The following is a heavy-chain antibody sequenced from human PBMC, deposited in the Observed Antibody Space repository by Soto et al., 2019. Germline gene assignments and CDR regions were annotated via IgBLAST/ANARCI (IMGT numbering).Heavy chain of an antibody. V-gene: IGHV4-4*02. J-gene: IGHJ4*02. CDR3: AGRDYGDRVDY. Sequence: QVQLQESGPGLVKPSGTLSLTCAVSGGSISSSNWWSWVRQPPGKGLEWIGEIYHSGSTNYNPSLKCRVTISVPTSNDQFSLKLSSVTAADTAVYYCAGRDYGDRVDYWGQGTLVTVS. CDR2: IYHSGST. CDR1: GGSISSSNW. D-gene: IGHD4-17*01.